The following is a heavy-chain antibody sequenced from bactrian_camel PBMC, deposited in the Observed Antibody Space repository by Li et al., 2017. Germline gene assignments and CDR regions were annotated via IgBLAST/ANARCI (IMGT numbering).Heavy chain of an antibody. Sequence: DVQLVESGGGSVQAGGSLRLSCVASAYIYSSKCMGWFRQAPGKERERVASIATASGSTYYADSAKGRFTISQDNAKNTVYLQMDSPKPEDSAMYYCAARRGIWAACQSNDYSYWGQGTQVTVS. CDR1: AYIYSSKC. J-gene: IGHJ4*01. CDR2: IATASGST. D-gene: IGHD1*01. CDR3: AARRGIWAACQSNDYSY. V-gene: IGHV3S40*01.